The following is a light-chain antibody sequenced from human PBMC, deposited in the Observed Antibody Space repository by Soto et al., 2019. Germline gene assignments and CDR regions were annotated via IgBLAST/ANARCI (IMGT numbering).Light chain of an antibody. CDR3: AAWDSNLGGPA. CDR2: RNN. V-gene: IGLV1-47*01. Sequence: QSVLTQSPSASGTPGQRVTISCSGSSSNIGSKYVYWYQQLPGTAPKLLMYRNNQRPSGVPDRLSGSKSGTSASLAISGLRSEDEADYHCAAWDSNLGGPAFGGGTKVTVL. J-gene: IGLJ2*01. CDR1: SSNIGSKY.